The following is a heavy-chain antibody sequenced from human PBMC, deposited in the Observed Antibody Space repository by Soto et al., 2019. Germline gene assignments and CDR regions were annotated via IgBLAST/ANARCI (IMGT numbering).Heavy chain of an antibody. V-gene: IGHV3-33*01. D-gene: IGHD2-2*02. CDR1: GFTFSSYG. CDR2: IWYDGSNK. Sequence: QLQLVESGGGVVQPGRSLRLSCAASGFTFSSYGMHWVRQAPGKGLEWVAVIWYDGSNKYYADSVKGRFIISRDNSKNTLYLQMNSLRAEDTAVYYCARELGYCSSTSRYKGYYGMDVWGPGTTVTVSS. J-gene: IGHJ6*02. CDR3: ARELGYCSSTSRYKGYYGMDV.